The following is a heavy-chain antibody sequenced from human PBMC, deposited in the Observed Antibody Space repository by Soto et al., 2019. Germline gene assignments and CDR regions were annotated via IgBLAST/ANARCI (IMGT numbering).Heavy chain of an antibody. J-gene: IGHJ4*02. CDR1: GGTFNTYA. CDR3: AREVQVHTPAFVY. D-gene: IGHD3-10*01. V-gene: IGHV1-69*19. CDR2: ISPMFGAA. Sequence: QVQLVQSGAEMKKPGSSVTVSCQSSGGTFNTYAMNWVRQAPGQGPEWMGDISPMFGAANYAPKFQGRVTITADESTGTSYMQLSSLTSEDTAVYFCAREVQVHTPAFVYWGQGTLVTVSS.